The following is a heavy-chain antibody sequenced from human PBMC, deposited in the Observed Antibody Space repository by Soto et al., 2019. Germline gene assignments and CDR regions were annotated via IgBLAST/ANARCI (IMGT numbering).Heavy chain of an antibody. J-gene: IGHJ3*02. V-gene: IGHV3-21*01. Sequence: VGSLRLSCAASGFTFSGYSMNWVRQAPGKGLEWVSSISSSSSYIYYADSVKGRFTISRDNAKNSLYLQMNSLRAEDTAVYYCARSIVVVTENDAFDIWGQGTMVTVSS. CDR1: GFTFSGYS. CDR3: ARSIVVVTENDAFDI. CDR2: ISSSSSYI. D-gene: IGHD2-21*02.